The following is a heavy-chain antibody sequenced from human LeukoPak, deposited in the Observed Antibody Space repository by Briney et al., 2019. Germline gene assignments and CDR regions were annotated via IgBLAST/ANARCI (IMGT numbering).Heavy chain of an antibody. D-gene: IGHD3-16*02. CDR1: GFTFNNYA. J-gene: IGHJ4*02. CDR2: ISGSGGNT. V-gene: IGHV3-23*01. CDR3: AKGPTPYVWGSYPDF. Sequence: PGGSLRLSCSAPGFTFNNYAMTWVRQAPGKGLEWVSVISGSGGNTAYAKSVKGRFTIYRDNSKSTLYLQMNSLRVEDTAVYYCAKGPTPYVWGSYPDFWGQGTLVTVSS.